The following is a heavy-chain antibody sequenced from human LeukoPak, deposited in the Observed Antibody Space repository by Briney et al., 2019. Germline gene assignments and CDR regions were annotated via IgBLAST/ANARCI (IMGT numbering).Heavy chain of an antibody. Sequence: PSETLSLTCTVSGGSISGSGYYWGLIRQPPGKGLEWIGSVDYTGITSHSPSLKSRVTISVDTSKNQFYLKVSSVSAADTGVYYCVSHPYSFYYYHMDVWGRGTTVTVSS. CDR1: GGSISGSGYY. CDR2: VDYTGIT. J-gene: IGHJ6*02. V-gene: IGHV4-39*01. D-gene: IGHD5-18*01. CDR3: VSHPYSFYYYHMDV.